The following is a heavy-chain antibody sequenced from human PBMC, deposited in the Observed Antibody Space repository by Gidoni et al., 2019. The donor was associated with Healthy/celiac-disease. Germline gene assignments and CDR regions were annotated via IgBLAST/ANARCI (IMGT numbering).Heavy chain of an antibody. Sequence: QVQLVQSGAEVKKPGASVKVSCKASGDTFTSYDINWGRQATGQGLEWMGWMNPNSGNTGYAQKFQGRVTMTRNTSISTAYMELSSLRSEDTAVYYCARGLNPITIFGVVIIKSYNWFDPWGQGTLVTVSS. J-gene: IGHJ5*02. D-gene: IGHD3-3*01. CDR1: GDTFTSYD. CDR2: MNPNSGNT. V-gene: IGHV1-8*01. CDR3: ARGLNPITIFGVVIIKSYNWFDP.